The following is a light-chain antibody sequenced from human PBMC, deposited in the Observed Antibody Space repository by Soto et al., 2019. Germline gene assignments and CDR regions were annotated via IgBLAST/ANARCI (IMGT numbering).Light chain of an antibody. CDR1: QTVTRSY. CDR3: QQYGSSPPVT. V-gene: IGKV3-20*01. J-gene: IGKJ1*01. CDR2: GAS. Sequence: EIVLTQSPGTLSLSQGERATLSCRASQTVTRSYLARYQQKPGQAPRLLIYGASTRATGIPARFSGSGSGTDFTLTISRLEPEDFAVYYCQQYGSSPPVTFGQGTKVDI.